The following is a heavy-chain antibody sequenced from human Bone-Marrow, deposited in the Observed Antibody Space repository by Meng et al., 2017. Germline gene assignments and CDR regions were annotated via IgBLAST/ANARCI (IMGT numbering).Heavy chain of an antibody. CDR1: GYTFTSSD. CDR3: VRVFGFGDNRLDP. J-gene: IGHJ5*02. CDR2: MNPSIYKT. Sequence: QVQLVQSGAEVKKPGASVKVSCKASGYTFTSSDINWLRHATGQGLDWIGWMNPSIYKTGYAPKFQRRLTMPTDTSISPAYMELSSLRSEDTAVYYCVRVFGFGDNRLDPWGPGTLVTVSS. D-gene: IGHD3-10*01. V-gene: IGHV1-8*01.